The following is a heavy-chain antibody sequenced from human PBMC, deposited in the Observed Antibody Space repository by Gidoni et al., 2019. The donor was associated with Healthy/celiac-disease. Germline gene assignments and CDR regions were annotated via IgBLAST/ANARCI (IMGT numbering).Heavy chain of an antibody. V-gene: IGHV3-66*01. CDR1: GFTVSSNY. J-gene: IGHJ4*02. CDR2: IYSGGST. CDR3: AKIAAAGSDFDY. D-gene: IGHD6-13*01. Sequence: EVQLVESGGGLVQPGGSLRLSCAASGFTVSSNYMSWVRRAPGKGLEWVSVIYSGGSTYYADSVKGRFTISRDNSKNTLYLQMNSLRAEDTAVYYCAKIAAAGSDFDYWGQGTLVTVSS.